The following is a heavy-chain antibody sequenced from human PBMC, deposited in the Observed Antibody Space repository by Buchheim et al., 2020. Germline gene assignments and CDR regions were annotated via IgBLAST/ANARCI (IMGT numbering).Heavy chain of an antibody. CDR3: ARDPGPSYSNGQYYYYYGMDV. CDR1: GGTFSSYA. D-gene: IGHD4-11*01. CDR2: IIPIFGTA. V-gene: IGHV1-69*12. J-gene: IGHJ6*02. Sequence: QVQLVESGAEVKKPGSSVKVSCKASGGTFSSYAISWVRQAPGQGLEWMGGIIPIFGTANYAQKFQGRVTITADESTSTAYMELSSMRSEDTAVYYCARDPGPSYSNGQYYYYYGMDVWGQGTT.